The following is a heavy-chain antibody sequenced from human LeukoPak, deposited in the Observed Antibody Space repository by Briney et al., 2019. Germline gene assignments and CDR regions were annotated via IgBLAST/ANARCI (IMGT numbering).Heavy chain of an antibody. CDR2: INNSGGST. CDR1: GFTFSSYA. Sequence: GGSLRLSCAASGFTFSSYAMNWVRQAPGKGLAWVSGINNSGGSTYYADSVKGRFTISRDNSKNTLYLQMNSLRAEDTAVYYCANTEGLWFGELLFNDAFDIWGQGTMVTVSS. CDR3: ANTEGLWFGELLFNDAFDI. D-gene: IGHD3-10*01. V-gene: IGHV3-23*01. J-gene: IGHJ3*02.